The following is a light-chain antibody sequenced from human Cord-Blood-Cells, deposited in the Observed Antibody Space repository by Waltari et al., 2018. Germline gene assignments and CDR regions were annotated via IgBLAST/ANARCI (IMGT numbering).Light chain of an antibody. CDR2: WAS. CDR3: QQYYSTLT. CDR1: QSVLYSSNNKNY. J-gene: IGKJ4*01. Sequence: SQSVLYSSNNKNYLAWYQQKPGQPPKLLIYWASTRESGVPDRFSGSGSGTDFTLTISSLQAEDVAVYYCQQYYSTLTFGGGTKVEIK. V-gene: IGKV4-1*01.